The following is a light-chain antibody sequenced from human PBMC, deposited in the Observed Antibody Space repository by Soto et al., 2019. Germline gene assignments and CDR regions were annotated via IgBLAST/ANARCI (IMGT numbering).Light chain of an antibody. J-gene: IGKJ2*01. CDR2: GAS. CDR3: QQCHNWPPYT. V-gene: IGKV3-15*01. CDR1: QSVSSN. Sequence: EIVMTQSPATLSVSPGERATLSCRASQSVSSNLAWYHQKPGQAPRLLIYGASTRATGIPARFSGSGSGTEFTLTISSLQSEDFAVYYCQQCHNWPPYTFGQGTKLEIK.